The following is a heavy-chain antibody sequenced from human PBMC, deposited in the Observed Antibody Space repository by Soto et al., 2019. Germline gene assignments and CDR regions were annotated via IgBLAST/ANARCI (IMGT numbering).Heavy chain of an antibody. V-gene: IGHV3-21*01. CDR1: GFIFGNYS. D-gene: IGHD2-8*01. J-gene: IGHJ6*02. CDR3: ARVQKLYGNSVYYYGMDV. CDR2: ISSRSNFI. Sequence: EVQLVESGGGLVRPGGSPRLSCEASGFIFGNYSMNWVRQAPGKGLEWVSSISSRSNFIYYADSLRGRVTISRDNTQNSLHLQMNSLRVEDTAIYYCARVQKLYGNSVYYYGMDVWGQGTTVTVSS.